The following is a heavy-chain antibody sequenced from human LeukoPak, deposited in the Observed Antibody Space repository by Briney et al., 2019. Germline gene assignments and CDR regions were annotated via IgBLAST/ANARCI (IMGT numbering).Heavy chain of an antibody. CDR1: GFSLNDIGVG. V-gene: IGHV2-5*01. Sequence: SGPTLVNPTQTLTLTCSFSGFSLNDIGVGVAWIRQPPGKALEWLAVTYWNNDKSYSPSLKSRLTIAGDTSRSQVVLSMTNMDPVDTATYFCAHKGRGSGRYTMWGQGTLVTVSS. D-gene: IGHD3-10*01. CDR2: TYWNNDK. J-gene: IGHJ4*02. CDR3: AHKGRGSGRYTM.